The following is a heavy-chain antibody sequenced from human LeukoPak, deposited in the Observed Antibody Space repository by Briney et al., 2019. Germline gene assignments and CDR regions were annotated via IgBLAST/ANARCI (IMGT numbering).Heavy chain of an antibody. J-gene: IGHJ5*02. CDR1: GGSISSSSYY. V-gene: IGHV4-31*03. CDR3: ASLIAARDAWWFDP. Sequence: SETLSLTCTVSGGSISSSSYYWSWIRQHPGKGLEWIGYIYYSGSTYYNPSLKSRVTISVDTSKNQFSLKLSSVTAADTAVYYCASLIAARDAWWFDPWGQGTLVTVSS. CDR2: IYYSGST. D-gene: IGHD6-6*01.